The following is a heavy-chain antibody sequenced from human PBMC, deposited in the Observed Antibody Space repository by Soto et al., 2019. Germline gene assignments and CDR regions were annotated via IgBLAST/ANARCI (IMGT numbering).Heavy chain of an antibody. Sequence: SETLSLTCAVYGGSFSGYYWSWIRQPPGKGLEWIGEINHSGSTNYNPSLKSRVTISVDTSKNQFSLKLSSVTAADTAVYYCARDELVLNYYYYYGMDVWGQGTTVTV. CDR3: ARDELVLNYYYYYGMDV. CDR2: INHSGST. V-gene: IGHV4-34*01. J-gene: IGHJ6*02. D-gene: IGHD6-13*01. CDR1: GGSFSGYY.